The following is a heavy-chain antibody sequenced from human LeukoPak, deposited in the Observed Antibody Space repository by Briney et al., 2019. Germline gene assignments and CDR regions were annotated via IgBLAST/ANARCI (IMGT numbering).Heavy chain of an antibody. Sequence: SETLSLTCAVSGGSISSGDYYRSWIRQPPGKGLEWIGYIYYSGSTYYNPSLKSRVTISVDTSKNQFSLKLSSVTAADTAVYYCASRNSGSYSQLDYWGQGTLVTVSS. CDR2: IYYSGST. J-gene: IGHJ4*02. D-gene: IGHD3-10*01. V-gene: IGHV4-30-4*08. CDR3: ASRNSGSYSQLDY. CDR1: GGSISSGDYY.